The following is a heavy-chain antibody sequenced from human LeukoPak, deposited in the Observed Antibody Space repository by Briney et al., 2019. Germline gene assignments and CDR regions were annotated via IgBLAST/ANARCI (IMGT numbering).Heavy chain of an antibody. D-gene: IGHD3-9*01. Sequence: GASVKVSCKASGGTFSSYAISWVRQAPGQGLEWMGGIIPIFGTANYAQKFQGRVTITADKSTSTAYMELSSLRSEDTAVYYCATLVLRYFDLRAHFDYWGQGTLVTVSS. CDR3: ATLVLRYFDLRAHFDY. CDR1: GGTFSSYA. V-gene: IGHV1-69*06. CDR2: IIPIFGTA. J-gene: IGHJ4*02.